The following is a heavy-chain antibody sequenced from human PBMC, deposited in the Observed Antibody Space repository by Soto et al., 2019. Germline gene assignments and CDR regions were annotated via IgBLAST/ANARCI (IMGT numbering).Heavy chain of an antibody. J-gene: IGHJ6*02. CDR3: RRGSRYNTDV. D-gene: IGHD2-2*01. CDR1: GGSIRSSSY. V-gene: IGHV4-39*02. CDR2: IYSIGSS. Sequence: QLQLQESGPGLVKPSETLSLTCTVSGGSIRSSSYWGWIRQPPGKGLEWIGSIYSIGSSYYNPSVKSRVTISADPSKNQFSLILISVTAADTAVYYCRRGSRYNTDVWGQGTTVTVSS.